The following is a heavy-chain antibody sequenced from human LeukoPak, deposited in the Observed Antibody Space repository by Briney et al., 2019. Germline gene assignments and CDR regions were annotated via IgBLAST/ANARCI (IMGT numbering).Heavy chain of an antibody. CDR1: GGSFSGYY. CDR3: HLVRGGGYFDY. D-gene: IGHD3-10*01. Sequence: PSETLSLTCAVYGGSFSGYYWSCIRQSPGKGLEWIGEINHSGSTNYNPSLKSRVTMSVDTSKNQFSLKLSSVTAADTAVYYCHLVRGGGYFDYWGQGTLVTVSS. V-gene: IGHV4-34*01. J-gene: IGHJ4*02. CDR2: INHSGST.